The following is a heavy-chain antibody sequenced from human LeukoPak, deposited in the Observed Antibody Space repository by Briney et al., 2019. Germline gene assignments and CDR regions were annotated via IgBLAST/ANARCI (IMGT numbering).Heavy chain of an antibody. CDR1: GYTFTNYW. CDR3: ARHAGYCTGGKCYSFYYFDY. J-gene: IGHJ4*02. CDR2: IHPGDPDT. V-gene: IGHV5-51*01. D-gene: IGHD2-15*01. Sequence: GESLKISCKASGYTFTNYWIGWVRHTPGKGLEWMGIIHPGDPDTRYRTSFQGQVTMSVDESTSTAYLHWTSLKASDTAIYYCARHAGYCTGGKCYSFYYFDYWGQGTLVTVSS.